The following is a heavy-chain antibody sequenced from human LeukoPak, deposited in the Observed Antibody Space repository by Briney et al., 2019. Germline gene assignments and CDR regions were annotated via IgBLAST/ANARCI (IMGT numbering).Heavy chain of an antibody. Sequence: PGGSLRLSCAASGFSFSGTHMTWVRQAPGKGLEWVSAMYTGGTTYYADSVSGRFTIFRDNAKNTLYLQMNSLRPEDTAVYYCAKDEATSGGGLASWGQGTLVIVSS. CDR3: AKDEATSGGGLAS. CDR1: GFSFSGTH. V-gene: IGHV3-53*01. CDR2: MYTGGTT. J-gene: IGHJ1*01. D-gene: IGHD3-16*01.